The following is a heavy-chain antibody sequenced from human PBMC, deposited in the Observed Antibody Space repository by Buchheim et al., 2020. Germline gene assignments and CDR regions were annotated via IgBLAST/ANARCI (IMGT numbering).Heavy chain of an antibody. CDR1: GFTFSSYW. Sequence: EVQLVESGGGLVQPGGSLRLSCAASGFTFSSYWMSWVRQAPGKGLEWVANIKQDGSEKYYVDSVKGRFTISSDNAKNSLYLQMNSLRAEDTAVYYCAREPWADYYDSSGYSYYFDYWGQGTL. D-gene: IGHD3-22*01. J-gene: IGHJ4*02. CDR2: IKQDGSEK. V-gene: IGHV3-7*01. CDR3: AREPWADYYDSSGYSYYFDY.